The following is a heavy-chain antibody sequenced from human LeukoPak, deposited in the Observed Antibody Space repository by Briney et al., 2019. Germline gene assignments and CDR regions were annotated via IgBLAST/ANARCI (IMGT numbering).Heavy chain of an antibody. CDR2: INPSGGST. V-gene: IGHV1-46*01. D-gene: IGHD1/OR15-1a*01. Sequence: ASVRVSCKASGYTFTSYYMHWVRQAPGQGLEWMGIINPSGGSTSYAQKFQGRVTMTRDTSTSTASMELRGLRFDDTAVCFCARDEQLLPKWLDRWGQGTLVTVSS. CDR3: ARDEQLLPKWLDR. CDR1: GYTFTSYY. J-gene: IGHJ5*02.